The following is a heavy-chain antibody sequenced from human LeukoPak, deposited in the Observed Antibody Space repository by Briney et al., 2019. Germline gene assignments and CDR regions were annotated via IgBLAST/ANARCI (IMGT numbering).Heavy chain of an antibody. CDR2: IHTSGST. CDR1: GGSISSYY. V-gene: IGHV4-4*07. J-gene: IGHJ4*02. Sequence: KPSETLSRTCTVSGGSISSYYWSWIRQPAGKGLEWIGRIHTSGSTNYNPSLKGRVTMSVDTSKNQFSLKVTSVTAADAAVYYCARAWQWLPLDSWGQGTLVTVSS. CDR3: ARAWQWLPLDS. D-gene: IGHD6-19*01.